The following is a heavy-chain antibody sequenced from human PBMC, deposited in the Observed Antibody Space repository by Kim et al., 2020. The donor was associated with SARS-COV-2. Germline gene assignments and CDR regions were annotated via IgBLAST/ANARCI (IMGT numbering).Heavy chain of an antibody. D-gene: IGHD3-22*01. Sequence: GWSLRLSCAASGFTFSSYWMSWVRQAPGKGLEWVANIKQDGSEKYYVDSVKGRFTISRDNAKNSLYLQMNSLRAEDTAVYYWARDRGGWVYYYDSSGYWAIDYWGHGTLVAVSS. CDR3: ARDRGGWVYYYDSSGYWAIDY. J-gene: IGHJ4*01. V-gene: IGHV3-7*01. CDR1: GFTFSSYW. CDR2: IKQDGSEK.